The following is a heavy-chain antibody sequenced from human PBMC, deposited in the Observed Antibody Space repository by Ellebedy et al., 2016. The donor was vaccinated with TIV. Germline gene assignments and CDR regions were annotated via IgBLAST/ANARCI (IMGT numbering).Heavy chain of an antibody. V-gene: IGHV4-59*12. D-gene: IGHD2-2*01. CDR1: GASITDYF. Sequence: MPSETLSLTCSVSGASITDYFWTWIRQTPGKGLEWIGHMYYTGSISYNPSLKNRVAISLDMPKNQFALELRSVTAADTAVYYCARAPCGSSCKGYWFDSWGQGTLVTVSS. J-gene: IGHJ5*01. CDR3: ARAPCGSSCKGYWFDS. CDR2: MYYTGSI.